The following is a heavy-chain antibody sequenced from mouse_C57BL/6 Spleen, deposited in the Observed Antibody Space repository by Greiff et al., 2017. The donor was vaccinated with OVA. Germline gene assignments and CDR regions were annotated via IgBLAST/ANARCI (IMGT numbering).Heavy chain of an antibody. V-gene: IGHV5-4*03. CDR1: GFTFSSYA. J-gene: IGHJ4*01. D-gene: IGHD1-1*01. CDR2: ISDGGSYT. Sequence: EVMLVESGGGLVKPGGSLKLSCAASGFTFSSYAMSWVRQTPEKRLEWVATISDGGSYTYYPDNVKGRFTISRDNAKNNLYLQMSHLKSEDTAMYYCASGTTTVVPYAMDYWGQGTSVTVSS. CDR3: ASGTTTVVPYAMDY.